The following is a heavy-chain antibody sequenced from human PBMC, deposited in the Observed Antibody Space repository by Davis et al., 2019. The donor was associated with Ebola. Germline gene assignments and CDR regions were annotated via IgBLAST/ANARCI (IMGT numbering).Heavy chain of an antibody. Sequence: SVKVSCKASGYTFTGYYMHWVRQAPGQGLEWMGGIIPIFGTANYAQKFQGRVTITADESTSTAYMELSSLRSEDTAVYYCARASEEVAGVYRDYYYGMDVWGQGTTVTVSS. J-gene: IGHJ6*02. CDR3: ARASEEVAGVYRDYYYGMDV. D-gene: IGHD6-19*01. CDR2: IIPIFGTA. CDR1: GYTFTGYY. V-gene: IGHV1-69*13.